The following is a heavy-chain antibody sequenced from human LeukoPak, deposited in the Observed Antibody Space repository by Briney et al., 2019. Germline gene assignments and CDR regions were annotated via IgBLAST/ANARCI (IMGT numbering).Heavy chain of an antibody. D-gene: IGHD6-13*01. CDR1: GGSISSSSYY. J-gene: IGHJ6*02. CDR3: ARHGDSSSWSFYYYYGMDV. V-gene: IGHV4-39*01. CDR2: IYYSGST. Sequence: SETLSLTCTVSGGSISSSSYYWGWIRQPPGKGLEWIGRIYYSGSTYYNPSLKSRVTISVDTSKNQFSLKLSSVTAADTAVYYCARHGDSSSWSFYYYYGMDVWGQGTTVTVSS.